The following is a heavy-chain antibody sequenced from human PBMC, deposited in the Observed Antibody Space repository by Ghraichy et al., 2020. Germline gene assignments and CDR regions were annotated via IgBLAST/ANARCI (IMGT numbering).Heavy chain of an antibody. Sequence: GGSLRLSYAASGFTFSSDSMNRVREAPGKGLEWVSYISSSSSTIYYADSVKGRFTISRDNAKNSLYLQMNSLRDEDTAVYYCARTDYGDFQGDYWGQVTLVTGSS. CDR3: ARTDYGDFQGDY. CDR2: ISSSSSTI. CDR1: GFTFSSDS. J-gene: IGHJ4*02. D-gene: IGHD4-17*01. V-gene: IGHV3-48*02.